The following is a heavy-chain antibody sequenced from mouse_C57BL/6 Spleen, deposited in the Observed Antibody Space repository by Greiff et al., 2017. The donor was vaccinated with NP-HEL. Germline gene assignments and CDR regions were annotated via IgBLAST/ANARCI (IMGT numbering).Heavy chain of an antibody. CDR3: ARGGDYYGSSYAWFAY. V-gene: IGHV2-2*01. Sequence: VKLQESGPGLVQPSQSLSITCTVSGFSLTSYGVHWVRQSPGKGLEWLGVIWSGGSTDYNAAFISRLSISKDNSKSQVFFKMNSLQADDTAIYYCARGGDYYGSSYAWFAYWGQGTLVTVSA. CDR1: GFSLTSYG. CDR2: IWSGGST. D-gene: IGHD1-1*01. J-gene: IGHJ3*01.